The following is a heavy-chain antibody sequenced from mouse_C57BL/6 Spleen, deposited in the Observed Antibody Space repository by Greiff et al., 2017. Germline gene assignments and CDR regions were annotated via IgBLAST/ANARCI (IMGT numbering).Heavy chain of an antibody. V-gene: IGHV1-52*01. CDR2: IDPSDSET. CDR3: ARGLYGSRYWYFDV. CDR1: GFTFTSYW. J-gene: IGHJ1*03. D-gene: IGHD1-1*01. Sequence: VQLQQPGAELVRPGSSVKLSCKASGFTFTSYWMHWVKQRPIQGLEWIGNIDPSDSETHYNQKFKDKATLTVDKSSSTAYMQLSSLTSEDSAVYYCARGLYGSRYWYFDVWGTGTTVTVSS.